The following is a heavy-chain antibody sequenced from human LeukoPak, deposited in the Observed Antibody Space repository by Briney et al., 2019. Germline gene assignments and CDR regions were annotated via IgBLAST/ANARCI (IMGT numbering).Heavy chain of an antibody. Sequence: KSGGSLRLSCAASGFTFSNYGMSWVRQAPGKGLEWVSAISGSSDIVYYTDSVRGRFTISRDNSKNTLYLQMNSLRAEDTAVYYCSKSMLGIWGRGTMVTVSS. J-gene: IGHJ3*02. V-gene: IGHV3-23*01. D-gene: IGHD2-8*01. CDR2: ISGSSDIV. CDR1: GFTFSNYG. CDR3: SKSMLGI.